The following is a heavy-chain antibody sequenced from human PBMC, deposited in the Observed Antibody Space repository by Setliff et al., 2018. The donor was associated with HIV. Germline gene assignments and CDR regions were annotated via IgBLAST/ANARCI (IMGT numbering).Heavy chain of an antibody. CDR3: ARSEDYYGSGSSPGYYYYMDV. CDR1: GGSINSYY. V-gene: IGHV4-4*09. Sequence: SETLSLTCTVSGGSINSYYWTWIRQPPGKGLEWIGYIYTSGTTKYIPSLKSRVTISIDTSKNQFSLKLSSVTAADTAVYYCARSEDYYGSGSSPGYYYYMDVWGTGTTVTVSS. J-gene: IGHJ6*03. CDR2: IYTSGTT. D-gene: IGHD3-10*01.